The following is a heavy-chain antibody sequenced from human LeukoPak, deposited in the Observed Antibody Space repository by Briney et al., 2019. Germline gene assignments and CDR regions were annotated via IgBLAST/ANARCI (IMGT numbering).Heavy chain of an antibody. J-gene: IGHJ2*01. V-gene: IGHV4-34*01. Sequence: SETLSLTCAVYGGSFSGYYWSWIRQPPGKGLEWIGEINHSGSTNYNPSLKSRVTISVDTSKNQFSLKLSSVTAADTAVYYCARGRGHGSGSYYNPRYWYFDLWGRGTRVTVSS. CDR2: INHSGST. CDR1: GGSFSGYY. D-gene: IGHD3-10*01. CDR3: ARGRGHGSGSYYNPRYWYFDL.